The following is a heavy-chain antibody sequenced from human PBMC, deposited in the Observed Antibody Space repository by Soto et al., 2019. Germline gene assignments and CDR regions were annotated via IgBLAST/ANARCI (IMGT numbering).Heavy chain of an antibody. V-gene: IGHV4-59*01. CDR1: GGSISSYY. CDR2: IYYSGST. J-gene: IGHJ6*02. CDR3: ARDHGYDFWSGYYARDCGMDV. D-gene: IGHD3-3*01. Sequence: SETLSLTCTVSGGSISSYYWSWIRQPPGKGLEWIGYIYYSGSTNYNPSLKSRVTISVDTSKNQFSLKLSSVTAADTAVYYCARDHGYDFWSGYYARDCGMDVWGQGTTVTVSS.